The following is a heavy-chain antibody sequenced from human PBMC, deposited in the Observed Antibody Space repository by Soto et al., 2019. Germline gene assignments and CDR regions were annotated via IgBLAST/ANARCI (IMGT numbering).Heavy chain of an antibody. CDR3: ATWLQREHAYDV. V-gene: IGHV3-53*01. CDR1: GMTVSGKKY. CDR2: VYDADGK. D-gene: IGHD1-1*01. Sequence: PGGSLRLSCAVVGMTVSGKKYVAWVRQAPGKGLEWVSGVYDADGKYYADSVKGRFTTSRDSSKTIVYLEMNDLGPEDTAIYYCATWLQREHAYDVWGQGTTVTV. J-gene: IGHJ3*01.